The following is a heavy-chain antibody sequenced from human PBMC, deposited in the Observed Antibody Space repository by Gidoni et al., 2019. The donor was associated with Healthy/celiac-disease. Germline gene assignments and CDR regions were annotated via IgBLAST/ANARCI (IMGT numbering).Heavy chain of an antibody. CDR2: ISGSGGST. CDR1: GFTVSSYA. J-gene: IGHJ4*02. Sequence: EVQLLESGGGLVQPGGSLRLSCAASGFTVSSYAMSWVRQAPGKGLEWVSAISGSGGSTYYADSVKGRFTISRDNSKNTTYLQMNSLRAEDTAVYYCAKRGLDSSGYYNGFDYWGQGTLVTVSS. V-gene: IGHV3-23*01. CDR3: AKRGLDSSGYYNGFDY. D-gene: IGHD3-22*01.